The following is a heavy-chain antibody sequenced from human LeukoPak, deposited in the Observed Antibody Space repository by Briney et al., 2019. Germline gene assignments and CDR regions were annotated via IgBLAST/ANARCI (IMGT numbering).Heavy chain of an antibody. V-gene: IGHV5-51*01. CDR1: GYSFTSYW. D-gene: IGHD5-12*01. Sequence: GESLKIPCKGSGYSFTSYWIGWVRQMPGKGLEWMGIIYPGYSDHRYRPSFQSQVTISADKSISTAYLQWSSLKASDTAMYYCARRVSGYSGYPIYYYYYMDVWGKGTTVTVSS. J-gene: IGHJ6*03. CDR3: ARRVSGYSGYPIYYYYYMDV. CDR2: IYPGYSDH.